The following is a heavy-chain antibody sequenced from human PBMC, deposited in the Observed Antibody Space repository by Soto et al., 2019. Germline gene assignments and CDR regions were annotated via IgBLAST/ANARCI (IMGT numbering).Heavy chain of an antibody. CDR3: ARGSDYDFAFDI. D-gene: IGHD5-12*01. V-gene: IGHV3-48*01. CDR2: ISSSSSTI. J-gene: IGHJ3*02. Sequence: GGSLRLSCAASGFTFSSYSMNWVRQAPGKGLEWVSYISSSSSTIYYADSEKGRFTISRDNAKNSLYLQMNSLRAEDTALYYCARGSDYDFAFDIWGQGTMVTVSS. CDR1: GFTFSSYS.